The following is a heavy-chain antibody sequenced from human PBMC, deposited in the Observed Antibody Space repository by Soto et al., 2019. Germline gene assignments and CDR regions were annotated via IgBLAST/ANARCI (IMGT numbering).Heavy chain of an antibody. CDR3: ARASGSEGNNWFDP. Sequence: TLSLTCTVSGGSISSGGYYWSWIRQHPGKGLEWIGYIYYSGSTYYNPSLKSRVTISVDTSKNQLSLKLSSVTAADTAVYYCARASGSEGNNWFDPWGQGTLVTAPQ. CDR1: GGSISSGGYY. D-gene: IGHD2-8*02. CDR2: IYYSGST. J-gene: IGHJ5*02. V-gene: IGHV4-31*03.